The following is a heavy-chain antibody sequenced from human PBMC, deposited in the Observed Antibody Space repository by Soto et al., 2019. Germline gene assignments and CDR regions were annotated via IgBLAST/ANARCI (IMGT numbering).Heavy chain of an antibody. J-gene: IGHJ5*02. CDR1: GDSFITDW. CDR3: ARPTRYCTNGVCYGPDNWFDP. D-gene: IGHD2-8*01. V-gene: IGHV5-51*01. CDR2: IYPGDSRI. Sequence: VASLTISCKVSGDSFITDWIGWVRPIPGEGLEWMGVIYPGDSRIRYSPSFQGQVTISADKSISTAYLQWSSLKASDTAMYYCARPTRYCTNGVCYGPDNWFDPWGQGTLVTVSS.